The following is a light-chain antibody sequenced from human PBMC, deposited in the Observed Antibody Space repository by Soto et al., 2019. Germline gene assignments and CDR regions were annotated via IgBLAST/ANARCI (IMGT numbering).Light chain of an antibody. Sequence: DIVMTQSPAPLSVSPGERATLSCRASQSVSSNLAWYQQKPGQAPRLIIYGASTRATGIPARFSGSGSGTEFTLTISSLQSEDFAVYYCQQYNNWPGTLGQGTKVDIK. J-gene: IGKJ1*01. CDR3: QQYNNWPGT. V-gene: IGKV3-15*01. CDR2: GAS. CDR1: QSVSSN.